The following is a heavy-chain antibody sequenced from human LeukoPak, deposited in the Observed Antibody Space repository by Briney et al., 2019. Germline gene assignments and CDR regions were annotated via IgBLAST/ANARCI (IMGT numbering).Heavy chain of an antibody. Sequence: PGGSLRLSCAASGFTFSSYSMNWVRQAPGKGLEWVSSISSSSSYIYYADSVKGRFTIPRDNAKNSLYLQMNSLRAEDTAVYYCARGGYDFFGQDFDYWGQATLVTVSS. CDR1: GFTFSSYS. CDR2: ISSSSSYI. D-gene: IGHD3-3*01. J-gene: IGHJ4*02. CDR3: ARGGYDFFGQDFDY. V-gene: IGHV3-21*01.